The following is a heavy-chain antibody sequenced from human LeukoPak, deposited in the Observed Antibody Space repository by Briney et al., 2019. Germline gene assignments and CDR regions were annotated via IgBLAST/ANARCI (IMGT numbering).Heavy chain of an antibody. CDR1: GGSISSYY. Sequence: SETLSLTCTVSGGSISSYYWSWIRQPPGKGLEWIGYIYYSGTTNYNPSLKSRVTISVDTSKNQFSLKLSSVTAADTAVYYCARQGGYCSGGSCYSKYYFDYWGQGTLVTASS. CDR2: IYYSGTT. V-gene: IGHV4-59*08. D-gene: IGHD2-15*01. CDR3: ARQGGYCSGGSCYSKYYFDY. J-gene: IGHJ4*02.